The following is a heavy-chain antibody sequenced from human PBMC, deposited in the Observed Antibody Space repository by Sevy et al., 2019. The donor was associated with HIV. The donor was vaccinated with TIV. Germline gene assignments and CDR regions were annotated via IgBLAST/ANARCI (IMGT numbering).Heavy chain of an antibody. J-gene: IGHJ3*02. D-gene: IGHD1-1*01. CDR2: VYYTGGT. V-gene: IGHV4-59*08. CDR3: ARWNDFDI. CDR1: GGSINSDH. Sequence: SETLSRTCTVSGGSINSDHWNWIRQPPGKGLEWIGYVYYTGGTNYNPSLKNPVTISVDRTKNQFSLKPTSVTAADTVVYYCARWNDFDIWGQGTMVTVSS.